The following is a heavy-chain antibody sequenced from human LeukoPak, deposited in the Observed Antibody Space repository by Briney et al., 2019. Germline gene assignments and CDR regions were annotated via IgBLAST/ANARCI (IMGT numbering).Heavy chain of an antibody. CDR1: GFTFSSYW. J-gene: IGHJ4*02. D-gene: IGHD3-10*01. CDR3: ARDGALWFGEL. Sequence: GGSLRLSCAASGFTFSSYWMIWVRQAPGKALEWVANIKQDGSEKFYVDSVKGRFTISRDNAKNSLYLQMNSLRAEDTAVYYCARDGALWFGELWGQGTLVTVSS. V-gene: IGHV3-7*01. CDR2: IKQDGSEK.